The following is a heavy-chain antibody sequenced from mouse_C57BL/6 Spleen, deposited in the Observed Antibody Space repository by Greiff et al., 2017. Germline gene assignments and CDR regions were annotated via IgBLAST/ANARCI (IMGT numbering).Heavy chain of an antibody. D-gene: IGHD2-5*01. CDR2: IDPEDGDT. CDR3: TTWNYSNFFFAY. CDR1: GFNFKDYC. Sequence: VQLQQSGAELVRPGASVKLSCTASGFNFKDYCMHWVKQRPEQGLEWIGRIDPEDGDTEYAPKFQGKATMTADTSSNTAYLQLSSLTSEDTAVYYCTTWNYSNFFFAYWGQGTLVTVSA. J-gene: IGHJ3*01. V-gene: IGHV14-1*01.